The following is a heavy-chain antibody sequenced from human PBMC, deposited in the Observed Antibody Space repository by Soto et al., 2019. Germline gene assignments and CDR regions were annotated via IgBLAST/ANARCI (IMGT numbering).Heavy chain of an antibody. CDR3: ARMETTVTTREVGFDY. Sequence: QVQLQESGPGLVKPSETLSLTCTVSGGSISSYYWSWIRQPPGKGLEWIGYIYYSGSTNYNPSLKSRVTISVDTSKNQFSLKLSSVTAADTAVYYCARMETTVTTREVGFDYWGQGTLFTVSS. D-gene: IGHD4-17*01. CDR2: IYYSGST. V-gene: IGHV4-59*01. J-gene: IGHJ4*02. CDR1: GGSISSYY.